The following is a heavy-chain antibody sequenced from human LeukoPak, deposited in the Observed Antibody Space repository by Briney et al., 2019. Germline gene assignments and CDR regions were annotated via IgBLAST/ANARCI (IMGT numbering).Heavy chain of an antibody. CDR1: GFTFSSYA. Sequence: GGSLGLSCAASGFTFSSYAMSWVRQAPGKGLEWVSAISGSGGSTYYADSVKGRFTISRDNSKNTLYLQMNSLRAEDTAVYYCAKDDDYGDSALDYWGQGTQVTVSS. D-gene: IGHD4-17*01. CDR2: ISGSGGST. CDR3: AKDDDYGDSALDY. V-gene: IGHV3-23*01. J-gene: IGHJ4*02.